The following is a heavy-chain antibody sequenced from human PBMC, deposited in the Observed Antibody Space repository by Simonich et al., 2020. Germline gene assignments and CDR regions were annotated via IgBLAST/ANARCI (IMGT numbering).Heavy chain of an antibody. V-gene: IGHV5-51*01. CDR3: ARQLNDFDI. J-gene: IGHJ3*02. CDR2: NNPGDSDT. D-gene: IGHD1-1*01. CDR1: GYSFTSYW. Sequence: EVQLVQSGAEVKKPGESLKISCKGSGYSFTSYWIGWVRQMPGKGLEWRGINNPGDSDTKNGPSFQGQVTISADKSISTAYLQWSSLKASDTAMYYCARQLNDFDIWGQGTMVTVSS.